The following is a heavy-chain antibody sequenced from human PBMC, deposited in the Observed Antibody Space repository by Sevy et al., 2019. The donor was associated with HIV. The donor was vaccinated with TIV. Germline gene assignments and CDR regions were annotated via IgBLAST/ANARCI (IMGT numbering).Heavy chain of an antibody. CDR3: ALERLSSDVAEYFQN. J-gene: IGHJ1*01. CDR2: ISFDATNK. D-gene: IGHD1-1*01. V-gene: IGHV3-30-3*01. Sequence: GGSLRLSCAASGFTFNSYSMHWVRQAPGKGLEWVATISFDATNKHYPDSVKGRFTISRDNFQKSLFLQMDSLRPEDTAVYYCALERLSSDVAEYFQNWGHGTLVTVSS. CDR1: GFTFNSYS.